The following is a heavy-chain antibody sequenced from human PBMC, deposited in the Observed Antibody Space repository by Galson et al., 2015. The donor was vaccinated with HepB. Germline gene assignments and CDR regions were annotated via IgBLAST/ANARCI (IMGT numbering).Heavy chain of an antibody. CDR2: IRYDGSNK. CDR3: SVVIQLDY. V-gene: IGHV3-30*02. J-gene: IGHJ4*02. CDR1: GFTFSSYG. D-gene: IGHD3-22*01. Sequence: SLRLSCAASGFTFSSYGMHWVRQAPGKGLEWVAFIRYDGSNKYYADSVKGRFTISRDNSKNTLYLQMNSLRAEDTAVYYCSVVIQLDYWGQGTLVTVSS.